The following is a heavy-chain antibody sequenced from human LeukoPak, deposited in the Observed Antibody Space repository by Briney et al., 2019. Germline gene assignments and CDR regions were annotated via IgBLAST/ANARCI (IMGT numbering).Heavy chain of an antibody. D-gene: IGHD3-3*01. CDR3: ARDVTIFGVVPPDY. V-gene: IGHV3-7*03. Sequence: GGSLRLSCAASGFTFSSYWMSWVRQAPGKGLEWVANIKQDGSEKYYVDSVKGRFTISRDNAKNSLYLQMNSLRAEDTAVYYCARDVTIFGVVPPDYWGQGTLVTVSS. J-gene: IGHJ4*02. CDR2: IKQDGSEK. CDR1: GFTFSSYW.